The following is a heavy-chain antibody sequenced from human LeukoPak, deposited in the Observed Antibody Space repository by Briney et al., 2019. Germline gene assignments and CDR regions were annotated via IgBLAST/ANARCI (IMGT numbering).Heavy chain of an antibody. V-gene: IGHV4-4*07. D-gene: IGHD3-10*01. CDR1: GGSISSYY. J-gene: IGHJ6*03. CDR2: IYTSGST. Sequence: SETLSLTCTVSGGSISSYYWSWIRQPAGKGLEWIGRIYTSGSTNYNPSLKSRVTMSVDTSKNQFSLKLSSVTAADTAVYYCARKGRITMFKGVISHYYYMDVWGKGTTVTVSS. CDR3: ARKGRITMFKGVISHYYYMDV.